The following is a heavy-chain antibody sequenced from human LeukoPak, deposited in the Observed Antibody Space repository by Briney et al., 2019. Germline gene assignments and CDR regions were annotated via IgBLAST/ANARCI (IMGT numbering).Heavy chain of an antibody. D-gene: IGHD2-8*02. CDR1: GYTFISYY. CDR3: ARELVSSYYYYGMDV. V-gene: IGHV1-46*01. J-gene: IGHJ6*02. CDR2: INPSGGST. Sequence: ASVKVSCESSGYTFISYYIHWVRQAPRQGLEWMGIINPSGGSTSYAQKFQGRVTMTRDTSTSTVYMELSSLRSEDTAVYYCARELVSSYYYYGMDVWGQGTTVTVSS.